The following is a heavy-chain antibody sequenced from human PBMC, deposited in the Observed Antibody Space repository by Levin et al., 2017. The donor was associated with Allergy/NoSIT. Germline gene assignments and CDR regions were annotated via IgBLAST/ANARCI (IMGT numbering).Heavy chain of an antibody. V-gene: IGHV4-34*01. CDR1: GGSFSGYY. J-gene: IGHJ5*02. Sequence: PSETLSLTCAVYGGSFSGYYWSWIRQPPGKGLEWIGEINHSGSTNYNPSLKSRVTISVDTSKNQFSLKLSSVTAADTAVYYCASSRSGYFQVFLTWGQGTLVTVSS. CDR2: INHSGST. CDR3: ASSRSGYFQVFLT. D-gene: IGHD3-3*01.